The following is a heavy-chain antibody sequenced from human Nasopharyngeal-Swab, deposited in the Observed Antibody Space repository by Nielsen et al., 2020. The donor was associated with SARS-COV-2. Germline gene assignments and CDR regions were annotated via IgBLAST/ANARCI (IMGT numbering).Heavy chain of an antibody. CDR1: GYTFSSYG. J-gene: IGHJ4*02. D-gene: IGHD3-16*01. CDR3: ARELGVGLFDY. V-gene: IGHV1-18*01. Sequence: ASVKVSCKTSGYTFSSYGIAWVRQAPGQGLEWLGWISPYNDYTPCAQKFQGSVTMTSDTSTSTAYLELGSLTSDDTAVYYCARELGVGLFDYWGQGTLVTVSS. CDR2: ISPYNDYT.